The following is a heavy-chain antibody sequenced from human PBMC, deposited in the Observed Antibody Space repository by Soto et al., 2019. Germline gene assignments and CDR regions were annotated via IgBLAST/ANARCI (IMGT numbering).Heavy chain of an antibody. D-gene: IGHD3-22*01. CDR1: GGSISSGGYS. J-gene: IGHJ5*02. Sequence: PSETLSLTCAVSGGSISSGGYSWSWIRQPPGKGLEWIGYIYHSGSTYYNPSLKSRVTISVDRSKNQFSLKLSSVTAADTAVYYCARFVSTNYYDSSGYYYVGWFDPWGQGTLVTVSS. V-gene: IGHV4-30-2*01. CDR3: ARFVSTNYYDSSGYYYVGWFDP. CDR2: IYHSGST.